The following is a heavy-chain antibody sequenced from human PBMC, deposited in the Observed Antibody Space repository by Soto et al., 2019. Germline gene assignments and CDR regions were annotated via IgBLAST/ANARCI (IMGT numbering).Heavy chain of an antibody. V-gene: IGHV4-59*08. D-gene: IGHD2-21*02. Sequence: PSETLSLTCPVSGGSISSYYSSWIRQQPGKGLEWIGYIYYSGSTNYNPSLKSRVTISVDTSKNQFSLKLSSVTAADTAVYYCARLFSGDSTGFPPDGMDVWGQGTTVTVSS. CDR2: IYYSGST. CDR3: ARLFSGDSTGFPPDGMDV. CDR1: GGSISSYY. J-gene: IGHJ6*02.